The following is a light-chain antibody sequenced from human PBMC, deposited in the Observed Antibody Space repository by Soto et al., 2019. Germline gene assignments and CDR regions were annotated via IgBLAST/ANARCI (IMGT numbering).Light chain of an antibody. J-gene: IGLJ1*01. V-gene: IGLV1-47*01. Sequence: QSALTQPPSASGTPGQRVTISCSGSSSNIGSTYVYWYQQVPGTAPKLLIYRNNLRPSGDPDRFSGSKSGTSASLAISGLRSEEEADYYWPVWDDSLSTLYVFGSGTKVTVL. CDR3: PVWDDSLSTLYV. CDR2: RNN. CDR1: SSNIGSTY.